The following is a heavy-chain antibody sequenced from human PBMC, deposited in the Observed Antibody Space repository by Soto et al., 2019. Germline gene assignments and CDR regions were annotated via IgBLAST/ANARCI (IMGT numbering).Heavy chain of an antibody. Sequence: ASVKVSCKASGYTFTGYYMHWVRQAPGQGLEWMGWINPNSGGTNYAQKFQGWVTMTRDTSISTAYMELSRLRSDDMAVYYCARDLSNIVSSYYYYVMDVWGQGTTVTVSS. J-gene: IGHJ6*02. D-gene: IGHD5-12*01. CDR2: INPNSGGT. CDR3: ARDLSNIVSSYYYYVMDV. V-gene: IGHV1-2*04. CDR1: GYTFTGYY.